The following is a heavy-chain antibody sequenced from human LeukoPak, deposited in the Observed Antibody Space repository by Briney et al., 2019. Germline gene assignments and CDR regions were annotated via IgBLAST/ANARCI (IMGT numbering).Heavy chain of an antibody. V-gene: IGHV1-2*02. D-gene: IGHD1-26*01. Sequence: ASVKVSCKASGYTLTDNHLYWVRQAPGHGLEWMGWIDPNSCVTNFAQNFQGRLTMTTDTSIRTAYMELSRLTSDDTTVYYCARELGINAFDVWGQGTLVTVSS. CDR2: IDPNSCVT. CDR3: ARELGINAFDV. CDR1: GYTLTDNH. J-gene: IGHJ3*01.